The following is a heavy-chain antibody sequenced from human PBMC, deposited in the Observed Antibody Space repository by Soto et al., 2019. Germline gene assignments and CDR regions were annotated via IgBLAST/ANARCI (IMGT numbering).Heavy chain of an antibody. D-gene: IGHD6-13*01. V-gene: IGHV4-31*03. Sequence: PSETLSLTCTVSGGSISSGGYYWSWIRQHPGKGLEWIGYIYYSGSTYYNPSLKSRVTISVDTSKNQFSLKLSSVTAADTAVYYCARHAYRSWYSRWGQGTLVTVSS. CDR3: ARHAYRSWYSR. J-gene: IGHJ4*02. CDR1: GGSISSGGYY. CDR2: IYYSGST.